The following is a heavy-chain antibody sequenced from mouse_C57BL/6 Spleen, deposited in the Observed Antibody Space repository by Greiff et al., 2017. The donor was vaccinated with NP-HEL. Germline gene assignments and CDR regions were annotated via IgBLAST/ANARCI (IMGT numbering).Heavy chain of an antibody. Sequence: QVQLQQSGAELVKPGASVKMSCKASGYTFTSYWITWVKQRPGQGLEWIGDIYPGSGSTNYNEKFKSKATLTVDTSSSTAYMELSSLTSEDSAVYYGARPLIPYYAMGYWGQGTSVTVSS. CDR1: GYTFTSYW. J-gene: IGHJ4*01. V-gene: IGHV1-55*01. CDR2: IYPGSGST. CDR3: ARPLIPYYAMGY.